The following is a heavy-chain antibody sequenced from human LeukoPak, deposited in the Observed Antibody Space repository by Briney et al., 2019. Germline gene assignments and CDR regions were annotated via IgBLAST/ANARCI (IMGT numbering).Heavy chain of an antibody. CDR2: ISAYNGNT. Sequence: ASVKVSCKASGYTFTSYYMHWVRQAPGQGLEWMGWISAYNGNTNYAQKLQGRVTMTTDTSTSTAYMELRSLRSDDTAVYYCARVFQLAPVYNWFDPWGQGTLVTVSS. D-gene: IGHD6-13*01. CDR1: GYTFTSYY. CDR3: ARVFQLAPVYNWFDP. J-gene: IGHJ5*02. V-gene: IGHV1-18*04.